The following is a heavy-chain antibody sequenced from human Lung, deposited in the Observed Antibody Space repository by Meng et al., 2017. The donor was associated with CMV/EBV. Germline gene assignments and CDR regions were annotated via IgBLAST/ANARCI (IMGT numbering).Heavy chain of an antibody. CDR1: GGSFRSYV. J-gene: IGHJ4*02. Sequence: KASGGSFRSYVINWVRQAPGQGPEWMGEITPVFGTTSYAPKFQGKVTITADESTSTVFMELSSLRSEDTAVYYCARVNDGRVRYYFAYWGQGTLVTVSS. V-gene: IGHV1-69*01. D-gene: IGHD3-22*01. CDR3: ARVNDGRVRYYFAY. CDR2: ITPVFGTT.